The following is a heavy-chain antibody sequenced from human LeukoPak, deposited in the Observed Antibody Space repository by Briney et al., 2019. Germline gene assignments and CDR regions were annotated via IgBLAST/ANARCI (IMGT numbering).Heavy chain of an antibody. V-gene: IGHV1-69*13. CDR2: IIPIFGTA. Sequence: GASVKVSCKASIGTFSSYAISWVRQAPGQGLEWMGGIIPIFGTANYAQKFQGGVTITADESTSTAYMELSSLRSEDTAVYYCATHPLNVGSYYYYMDVWGKGTTVTISS. CDR3: ATHPLNVGSYYYYMDV. CDR1: IGTFSSYA. J-gene: IGHJ6*03. D-gene: IGHD3-10*01.